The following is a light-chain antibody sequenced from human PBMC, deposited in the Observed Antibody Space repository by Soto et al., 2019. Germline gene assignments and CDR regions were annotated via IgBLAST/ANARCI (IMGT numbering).Light chain of an antibody. CDR2: GNN. J-gene: IGLJ7*01. CDR1: SSNLGAGYD. V-gene: IGLV1-40*01. Sequence: QSVLTQLPSVSGTPGQRVSISCTGTSSNLGAGYDVHWYQQLPGAAPRLLIFGNNVRPSGVPDRFSGSKSGTSASLAITGLQAEDEAIYHCQSYDGSLATSIFGAGTQLTVL. CDR3: QSYDGSLATSI.